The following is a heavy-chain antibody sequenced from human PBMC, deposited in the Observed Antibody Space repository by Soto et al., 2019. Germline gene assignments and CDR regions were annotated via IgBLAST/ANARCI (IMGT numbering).Heavy chain of an antibody. J-gene: IGHJ4*02. D-gene: IGHD3-16*02. CDR3: ARRAMDYIWGSYPDY. V-gene: IGHV3-7*01. CDR2: IKQDGSEK. Sequence: VQLVESGGGLVQPGGSLRLSCAASGFTFSSYWMSWVRQAPGKGLEWVANIKQDGSEKYYVDSVKGRFTISRDNAKNSLYLQMNSLRAEDTAVYYCARRAMDYIWGSYPDYWGQGTLVTVSS. CDR1: GFTFSSYW.